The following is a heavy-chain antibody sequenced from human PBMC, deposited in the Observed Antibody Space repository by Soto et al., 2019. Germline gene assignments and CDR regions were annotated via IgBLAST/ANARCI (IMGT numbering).Heavy chain of an antibody. Sequence: GVSKRLSWAAAGFTFSSYSRSWVSKATGKGLEWVSGISNSGGRTHYADSVKGRFTISRDNSKNTLYLQMNSLRGDDTAVYYRAKDRGWDTTMVPIDYWGQGTLVTSPQ. J-gene: IGHJ4*02. CDR1: GFTFSSYS. D-gene: IGHD5-18*01. CDR3: AKDRGWDTTMVPIDY. V-gene: IGHV3-23*01. CDR2: ISNSGGRT.